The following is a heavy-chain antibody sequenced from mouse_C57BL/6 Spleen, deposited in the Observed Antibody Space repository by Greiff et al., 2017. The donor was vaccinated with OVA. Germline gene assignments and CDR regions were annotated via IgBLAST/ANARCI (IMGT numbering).Heavy chain of an antibody. CDR2: ISDGGSYT. CDR3: AREGGDGYYDY. V-gene: IGHV5-4*01. CDR1: GFTFSSYA. D-gene: IGHD2-3*01. Sequence: EVQGVESGGGLVKPGGSLKLSCAASGFTFSSYAMSWVRQTPEKRLEWVATISDGGSYTYYPDNVKGRFTISRDNAKNNLYLQMSHLKSKDTAMYYCAREGGDGYYDYWGQGTTLTVSS. J-gene: IGHJ2*01.